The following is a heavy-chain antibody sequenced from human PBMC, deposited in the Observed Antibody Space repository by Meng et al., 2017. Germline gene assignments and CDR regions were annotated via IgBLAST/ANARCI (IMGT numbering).Heavy chain of an antibody. D-gene: IGHD4-17*01. V-gene: IGHV1-18*01. J-gene: IGHJ4*02. CDR1: GYTFTSYG. Sequence: QAKQVQSGAEVKKPGSSVKVSCKASGYTFTSYGISWVRQAPGQGLEWMGWISAYNGNTNYAQKLQGRVTMTTDTSTSTAYMELRSLRSDDTAVYYCARGNYGDYLYYFDYWGQGTLVTVFS. CDR3: ARGNYGDYLYYFDY. CDR2: ISAYNGNT.